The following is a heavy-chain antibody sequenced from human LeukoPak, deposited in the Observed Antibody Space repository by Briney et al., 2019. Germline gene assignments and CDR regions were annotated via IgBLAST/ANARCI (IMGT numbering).Heavy chain of an antibody. Sequence: ASLKVSCKASGYTITDYYIHWVRQAPGQGLEWMGWINPNSGGTNYAQKFEGRVTMTTDTSINAAYMELSSMTSDEAAVYFCGRAHYLRLYFFDYWGQGTLVTVSS. D-gene: IGHD3-10*01. CDR2: INPNSGGT. CDR1: GYTITDYY. V-gene: IGHV1-2*02. J-gene: IGHJ4*02. CDR3: GRAHYLRLYFFDY.